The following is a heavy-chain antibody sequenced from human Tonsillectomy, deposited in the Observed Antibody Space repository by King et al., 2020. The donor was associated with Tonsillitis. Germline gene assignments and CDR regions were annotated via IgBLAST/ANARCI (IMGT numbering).Heavy chain of an antibody. Sequence: EVQLVESGGGLVQPGGSLRLSCAASGFTFRSYEMYWVRQAPGTGLEWISYISSSGNTIYYADSVKGRFTISRHNAQISLYLQMNSLRTEDTGVYFCARGGGYGMEARRNFDLWGRGTLVTVSS. CDR2: ISSSGNTI. CDR3: ARGGGYGMEARRNFDL. CDR1: GFTFRSYE. J-gene: IGHJ2*01. D-gene: IGHD2-15*01. V-gene: IGHV3-48*03.